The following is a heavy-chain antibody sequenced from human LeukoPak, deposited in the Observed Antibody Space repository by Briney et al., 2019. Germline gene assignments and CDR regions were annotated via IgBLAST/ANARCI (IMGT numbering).Heavy chain of an antibody. CDR1: GFTFSSYY. D-gene: IGHD3-10*01. Sequence: GGSLRLSCAASGFTFSSYYMSWVRQAPGKGLEWVSSISSSSTYMFYADSVKGRFTISRDNAKNTLNLQMNSLRAEDTAVYYCARDPRGGTLDYWGQGALVTVSS. CDR3: ARDPRGGTLDY. J-gene: IGHJ4*02. CDR2: ISSSSTYM. V-gene: IGHV3-21*01.